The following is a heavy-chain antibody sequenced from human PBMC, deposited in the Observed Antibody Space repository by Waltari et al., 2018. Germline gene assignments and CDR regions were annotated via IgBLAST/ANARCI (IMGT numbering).Heavy chain of an antibody. CDR2: IYGSGSST. CDR1: GGSISSSY. D-gene: IGHD1-20*01. Sequence: QLRLQESGPGLVKPPETLSLTCAFSGGSISSSYWSWIRQPPGKGLEWIGYIYGSGSSTNYNPSLTSPVTLSVDTSKNQFSLKLSSVTAADTAVYYCARHRDSWNNIFDYWGQGVLVTVSS. J-gene: IGHJ4*02. CDR3: ARHRDSWNNIFDY. V-gene: IGHV4-59*08.